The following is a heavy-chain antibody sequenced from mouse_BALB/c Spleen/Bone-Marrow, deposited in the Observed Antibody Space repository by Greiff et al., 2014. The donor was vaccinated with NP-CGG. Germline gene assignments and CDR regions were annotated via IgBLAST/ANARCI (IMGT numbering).Heavy chain of an antibody. CDR1: GFTFSDFY. J-gene: IGHJ4*01. CDR2: ISDGGTYT. Sequence: EVNVVESGGGLVKPGGSLKLSCAASGFTFSDFYMFWFRQTPEKRLEWVATISDGGTYTYYPDSVKGRFTISRDNAKNNLYLQMSSLKSEDTAIYYCARSRERYGAMDYWGQGTSVTVSS. D-gene: IGHD1-1*02. CDR3: ARSRERYGAMDY. V-gene: IGHV5-4*02.